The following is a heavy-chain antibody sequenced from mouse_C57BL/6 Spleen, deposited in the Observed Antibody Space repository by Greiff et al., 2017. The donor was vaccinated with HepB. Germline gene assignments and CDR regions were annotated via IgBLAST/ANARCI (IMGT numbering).Heavy chain of an antibody. V-gene: IGHV5-6*01. J-gene: IGHJ3*01. Sequence: EVHLVESGGDLVKPGGSLKLSCAASGFTFSSYGMSWVRQTPDKRLEWVATISSGGSYTYYPDSVKGRFTISRDNAKNTLYLQMSSLKSEDTAMYYCAREDGNYGAWFAYWGQGTLVTVSA. CDR1: GFTFSSYG. CDR3: AREDGNYGAWFAY. D-gene: IGHD2-1*01. CDR2: ISSGGSYT.